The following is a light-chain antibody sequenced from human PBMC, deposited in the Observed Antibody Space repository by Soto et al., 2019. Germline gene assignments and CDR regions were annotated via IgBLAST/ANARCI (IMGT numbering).Light chain of an antibody. CDR2: GAS. Sequence: EMVITQSPGTLSVSPGERGTLTCRASQTVGRDYLAWYQQKPGQAPRLLIYGASSRDTGIPDRFSGSGSGTDFTLTISSLEPEDFAVYYCQQYGSLPRTFGQGTKVDIK. V-gene: IGKV3-20*01. CDR1: QTVGRDY. J-gene: IGKJ1*01. CDR3: QQYGSLPRT.